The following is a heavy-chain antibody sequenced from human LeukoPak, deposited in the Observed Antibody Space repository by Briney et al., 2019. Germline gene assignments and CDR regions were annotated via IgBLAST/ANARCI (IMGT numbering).Heavy chain of an antibody. D-gene: IGHD1-7*01. V-gene: IGHV1-18*01. CDR1: GYTLTELS. Sequence: EASVKVSCKVSGYTLTELSMHWVRQAPEKGLEWMGWISAYNGNTNYAQKLQGRVTMTTDTSTSTAYMELRSLRSDDTAVYYCARDENWNYISYYYYMDVWGKGTTVTVSS. J-gene: IGHJ6*03. CDR3: ARDENWNYISYYYYMDV. CDR2: ISAYNGNT.